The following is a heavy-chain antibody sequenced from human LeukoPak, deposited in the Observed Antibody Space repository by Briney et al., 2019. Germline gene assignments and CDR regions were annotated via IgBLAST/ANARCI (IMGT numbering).Heavy chain of an antibody. Sequence: GGSLRLSCAASGFTFSSYWMHWVRQAPGKGLVWVSRINSDGSSTSDADSVKGRFTISTDNAENTLHLQMNSLRAEDTAVYYCARDFGVGTTMDYWGQGTLVTVSS. CDR1: GFTFSSYW. CDR3: ARDFGVGTTMDY. V-gene: IGHV3-74*01. J-gene: IGHJ4*02. CDR2: INSDGSST. D-gene: IGHD3-3*01.